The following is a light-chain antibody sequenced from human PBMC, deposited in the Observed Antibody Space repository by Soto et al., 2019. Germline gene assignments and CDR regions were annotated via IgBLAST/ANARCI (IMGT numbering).Light chain of an antibody. CDR3: QQYKSYSAT. Sequence: AVQLTQSPSSLYASAGDRVTITCRASQGISSYLAWYQQKPGKAPKLLIYDASSLESGVPSRFSGSGSGTEFTLTISSLQPDDFATYYCQQYKSYSATFGQGTKVDIK. CDR2: DAS. J-gene: IGKJ1*01. CDR1: QGISSY. V-gene: IGKV1-13*02.